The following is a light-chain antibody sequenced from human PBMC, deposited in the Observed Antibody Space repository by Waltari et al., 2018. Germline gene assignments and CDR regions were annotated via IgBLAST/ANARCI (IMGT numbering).Light chain of an antibody. CDR3: QHYNSYPLT. Sequence: DIQMTQSPSTLSASVGDRVTITCRASQSISGRLAWHQQKPGKAPKLLIYKASSLESRVPSRFSGSGSGTEFTLTISSLQPDDYATYYCQHYNSYPLTFGGGTKVEIK. CDR2: KAS. V-gene: IGKV1-5*03. CDR1: QSISGR. J-gene: IGKJ4*01.